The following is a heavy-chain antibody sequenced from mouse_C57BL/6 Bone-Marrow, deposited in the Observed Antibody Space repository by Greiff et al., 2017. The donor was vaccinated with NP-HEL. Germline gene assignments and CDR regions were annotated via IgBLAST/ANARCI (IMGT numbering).Heavy chain of an antibody. D-gene: IGHD2-3*01. CDR2: IRNKANNHAT. Sequence: EVKLVESGGGLVQPGGSMKLSCAASGFTFSDAWMDWVRQSPEKGLEWVAVIRNKANNHATYYAESVKGRFTISRDDSKSSVYLQISSLRAEDTGIYYCATPMAGPWFAYWGQGTLVTVSA. J-gene: IGHJ3*01. CDR1: GFTFSDAW. V-gene: IGHV6-6*01. CDR3: ATPMAGPWFAY.